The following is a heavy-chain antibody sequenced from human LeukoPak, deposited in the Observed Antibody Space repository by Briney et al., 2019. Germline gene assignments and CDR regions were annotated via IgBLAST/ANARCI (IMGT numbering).Heavy chain of an antibody. J-gene: IGHJ4*02. CDR3: AREDYGGNSADY. CDR1: GFTSVNYA. CDR2: ISGSGGST. Sequence: GSLRLSCAATGFTSVNYAMSWVRQAPGKGLEWVSAISGSGGSTYYADSVKGRFTISRDNSKNTLHLQMNSLRAGDTAVYYCAREDYGGNSADYWGQGTLVTVSS. V-gene: IGHV3-23*01. D-gene: IGHD4-23*01.